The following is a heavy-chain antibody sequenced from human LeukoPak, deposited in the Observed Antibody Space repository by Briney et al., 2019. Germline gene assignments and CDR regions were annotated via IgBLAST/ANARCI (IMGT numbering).Heavy chain of an antibody. CDR1: GFTFSSYA. D-gene: IGHD3-16*02. CDR2: ISGSGGST. J-gene: IGHJ4*02. Sequence: GGSLRLSCAASGFTFSSYAMSWVRRAPGKGLEWVSAISGSGGSTYYADSVKGRFTISRDNSKNTLYLQMNSLRAEDTAVYYCANDYVWGSYRKFDYWGQGTLVTVSS. CDR3: ANDYVWGSYRKFDY. V-gene: IGHV3-23*01.